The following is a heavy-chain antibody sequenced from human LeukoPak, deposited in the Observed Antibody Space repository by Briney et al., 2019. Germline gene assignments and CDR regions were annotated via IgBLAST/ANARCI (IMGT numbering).Heavy chain of an antibody. Sequence: GGSLRLSCAASGFTFTTYWMSWVRQPPGKGLEWVANIKNDGSEKYYVDSVKGRFTISRDNAKNSLYLQMNSLRAEDTAVYYCARVGTAEGTLEDYWGQGTVVTVSS. V-gene: IGHV3-7*01. D-gene: IGHD6-13*01. CDR3: ARVGTAEGTLEDY. J-gene: IGHJ4*02. CDR1: GFTFTTYW. CDR2: IKNDGSEK.